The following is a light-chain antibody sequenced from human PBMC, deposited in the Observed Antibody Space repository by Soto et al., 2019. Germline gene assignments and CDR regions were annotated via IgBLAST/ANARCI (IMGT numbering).Light chain of an antibody. CDR3: QQRNEWPLT. CDR2: DAS. J-gene: IGKJ2*01. V-gene: IGKV3-11*01. Sequence: ESLLTQSPDTLSLSPGERATLDCRASPRISANSSWYQQSPDQTPRLLIYDASNRATGIPARFIGSGSGTAFTLSISSLESADSAVYYCQQRNEWPLTFGQGTNREIK. CDR1: PRISAN.